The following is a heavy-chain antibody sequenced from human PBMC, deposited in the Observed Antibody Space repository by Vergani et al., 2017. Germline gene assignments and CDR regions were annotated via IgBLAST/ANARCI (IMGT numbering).Heavy chain of an antibody. CDR3: AGDFYDFWGGYSGGGGDY. V-gene: IGHV1-8*02. CDR1: GYTFTSYD. Sequence: QVQLVQSGAEVKKPGASVKVSCKASGYTFTSYDINWVRQATGQGLEWMGWMNPNSGNTGYAQKFQGRVTMTRNTSISTAYMEVSSLRSEDTAVYYCAGDFYDFWGGYSGGGGDYWGQGTLVTVSS. CDR2: MNPNSGNT. J-gene: IGHJ4*02. D-gene: IGHD3-3*01.